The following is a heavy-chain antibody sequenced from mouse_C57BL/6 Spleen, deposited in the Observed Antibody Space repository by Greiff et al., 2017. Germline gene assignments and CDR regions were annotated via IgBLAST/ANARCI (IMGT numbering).Heavy chain of an antibody. CDR2: ISYDGSN. V-gene: IGHV3-6*01. Sequence: EVKLMESGPGLVKPSQSLSLTCSVTGYSITSGYYWNWIRQFPGNKLEWMGYISYDGSNNYNPSLKNRISITRDTSKNQFFLKLNSVTTEDTAQYYCARDDYDKDWYFDVWGTGTTVTVAS. J-gene: IGHJ1*03. CDR1: GYSITSGYY. D-gene: IGHD2-4*01. CDR3: ARDDYDKDWYFDV.